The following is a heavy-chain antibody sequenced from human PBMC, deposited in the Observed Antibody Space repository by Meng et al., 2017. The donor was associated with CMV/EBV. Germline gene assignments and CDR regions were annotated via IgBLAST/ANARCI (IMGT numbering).Heavy chain of an antibody. CDR1: GGSFSGYY. D-gene: IGHD1-26*01. CDR2: INHSGST. Sequence: LYVQQWGAGRLKPSVLLSLACAVYGGSFSGYYWSWIRQPPGKGLEWIAEINHSGSTNYNPSLKSRVTISVDTSKNQFSLKLSSVTAADTAVYYCARGVGGWFDPWGQGTLVTVSS. CDR3: ARGVGGWFDP. V-gene: IGHV4-34*01. J-gene: IGHJ5*02.